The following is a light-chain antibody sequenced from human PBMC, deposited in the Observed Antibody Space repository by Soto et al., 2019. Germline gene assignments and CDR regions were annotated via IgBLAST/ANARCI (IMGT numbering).Light chain of an antibody. CDR1: SSDVGGYNY. Sequence: QSALTQPASVSGSPGQSITISCTGTSSDVGGYNYVSWYQQHPGKAPKLMIYDVSNQPSGVSNRFSGFKSGNTASLTISGLHAEDEADYYCSSYTSSTLYVFGTGTKLTVL. CDR2: DVS. J-gene: IGLJ1*01. CDR3: SSYTSSTLYV. V-gene: IGLV2-14*01.